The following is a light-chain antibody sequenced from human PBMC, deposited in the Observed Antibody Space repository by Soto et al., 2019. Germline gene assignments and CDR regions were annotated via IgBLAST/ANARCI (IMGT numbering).Light chain of an antibody. CDR1: QTVSNNY. CDR2: GAS. J-gene: IGKJ5*01. CDR3: QHDAGQPPT. V-gene: IGKV3-20*01. Sequence: EILLPESHTNMSSSPGCRAILPCRASQTVSNNYLAWCQQKPGQAPRVIMYGASRRATGIPDRFSGGGSGTDFTLTISRLEPEDFAVYFCQHDAGQPPTFAQGTRLEIK.